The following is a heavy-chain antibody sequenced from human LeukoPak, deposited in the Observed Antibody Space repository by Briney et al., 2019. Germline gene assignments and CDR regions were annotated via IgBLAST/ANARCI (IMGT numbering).Heavy chain of an antibody. V-gene: IGHV1-18*01. CDR2: ISAYNGNT. CDR1: GYTFTSYG. D-gene: IGHD3-10*01. Sequence: GASVKVSCKASGYTFTSYGISWVRQAPGQGLEWMGWISAYNGNTNYAQKLQGRVTMTTDTSTSTAYMELRSLRSDDTAVYYCARVVLRGGSGSYYIHWGQGTLVTVSS. CDR3: ARVVLRGGSGSYYIH. J-gene: IGHJ4*02.